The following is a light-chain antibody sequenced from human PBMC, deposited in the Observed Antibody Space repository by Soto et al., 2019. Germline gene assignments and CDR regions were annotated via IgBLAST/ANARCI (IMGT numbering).Light chain of an antibody. J-gene: IGLJ2*01. CDR2: RNT. V-gene: IGLV1-44*01. CDR1: SSNIGSNT. Sequence: QSVLTRPPSVSATPGQRVVISCSGSSSNIGSNTVNWYQQFPGTAPQLLFFRNTQRPSGVPDRFSASKSGTSASLAISGLQSRDEADYYCAAWDDSLEGMVFGGGTKLTVL. CDR3: AAWDDSLEGMV.